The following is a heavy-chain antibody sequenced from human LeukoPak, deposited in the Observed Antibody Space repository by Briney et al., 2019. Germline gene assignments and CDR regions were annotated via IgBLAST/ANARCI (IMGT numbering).Heavy chain of an antibody. J-gene: IGHJ4*02. V-gene: IGHV3-30*01. CDR1: GFTFSSYA. D-gene: IGHD6-19*01. CDR3: ARDRHPYSSGWDFDY. Sequence: GGSLRLSCSASGFTFSSYAMHWVRQAPGKGLEWVAVISYDGSNKYYADSVKGRFTISRDNSKNTLYLQMNSLRAEGTAVYYCARDRHPYSSGWDFDYWGQGTLVTGSS. CDR2: ISYDGSNK.